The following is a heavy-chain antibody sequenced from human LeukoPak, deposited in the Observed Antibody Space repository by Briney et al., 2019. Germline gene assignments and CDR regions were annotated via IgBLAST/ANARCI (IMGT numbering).Heavy chain of an antibody. CDR2: IYYSGST. J-gene: IGHJ4*02. V-gene: IGHV4-59*08. Sequence: PSETLSLTCTVSGGSISSYYWSWIRQPPGKGLEWIGYIYYSGSTNYNPSLKSRVTISVDTSKNQFSLKLSSVTAADTAVYYCARRCSGGSCYHTFDYWGQGTLVTVSS. CDR1: GGSISSYY. CDR3: ARRCSGGSCYHTFDY. D-gene: IGHD2-15*01.